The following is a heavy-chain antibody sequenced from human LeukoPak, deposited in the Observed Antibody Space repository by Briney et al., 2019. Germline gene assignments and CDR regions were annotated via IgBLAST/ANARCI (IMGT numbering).Heavy chain of an antibody. J-gene: IGHJ6*03. Sequence: ASVKVSCKASGYTFTSYAISWVRQAPGRGLEWMGWINAYNGKTNYAQKLQGRVTMTTDTSTSTAYMELRSLRSDDRAVYYCARAAAYYYYMDVWGKGTTVTVSS. CDR3: ARAAAYYYYMDV. V-gene: IGHV1-18*01. CDR1: GYTFTSYA. CDR2: INAYNGKT.